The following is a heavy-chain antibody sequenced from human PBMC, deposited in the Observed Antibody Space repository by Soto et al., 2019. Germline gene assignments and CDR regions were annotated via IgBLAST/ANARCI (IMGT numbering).Heavy chain of an antibody. CDR1: GFSFSHYA. J-gene: IGHJ5*02. D-gene: IGHD3-22*01. V-gene: IGHV3-30-3*01. CDR3: VSPHSDSSNAFDL. Sequence: QRQLVESGGGVVQPGRSLRLSCAASGFSFSHYAMHWVRQPPGKGLEWVALISYDGDNQYFTDSVRGRFTISRDNSKTTVCLEMNSLRLDDTATYYCVSPHSDSSNAFDLWGQGTLVTVSS. CDR2: ISYDGDNQ.